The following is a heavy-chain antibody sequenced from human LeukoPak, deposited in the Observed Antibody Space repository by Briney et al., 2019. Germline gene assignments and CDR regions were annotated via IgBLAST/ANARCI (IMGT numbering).Heavy chain of an antibody. V-gene: IGHV3-30*18. CDR1: GFTFSNYV. D-gene: IGHD2-15*01. Sequence: GGSLRLSCAASGFTFSNYVMHWVRQAPGKGLEWVALISYDGSNTDYADSVKGRFTISRDNPKNTLYLQMNSLRAEDTAVYYCAKRLADYFDYWGQGTLVTVSS. CDR2: ISYDGSNT. J-gene: IGHJ4*02. CDR3: AKRLADYFDY.